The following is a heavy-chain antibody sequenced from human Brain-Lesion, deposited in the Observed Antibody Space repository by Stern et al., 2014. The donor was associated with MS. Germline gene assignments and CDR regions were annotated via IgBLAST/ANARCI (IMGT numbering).Heavy chain of an antibody. CDR3: ARGERWFDS. CDR1: GFTFSNYW. J-gene: IGHJ5*01. CDR2: VKNDGRRT. Sequence: EVQLVESGGGLVQPGGSLRLSCAASGFTFSNYWLHWVRQAPGKGLVWVPRVKNDGRRTSYADSVKGRFTMSRDNAKNTLYLQMNSLRVEDTAIYYCARGERWFDSWGQGTLVTVSS. V-gene: IGHV3-74*01.